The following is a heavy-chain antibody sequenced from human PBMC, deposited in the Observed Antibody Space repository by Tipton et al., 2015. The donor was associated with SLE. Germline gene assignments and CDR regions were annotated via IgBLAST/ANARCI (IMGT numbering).Heavy chain of an antibody. CDR2: INPNSGGT. J-gene: IGHJ3*02. CDR1: GYTFTGYY. Sequence: QSGAEVKKPGASVKVSCKASGYTFTGYYMHWVRQAPGQRLEWMGWINPNSGGTNYAQKFQGRVTMTRDTSISTAYMELSRLRSDDTAVYYCALGYCDSTSCYDAFDIWGQGTMVTVSS. V-gene: IGHV1-2*02. D-gene: IGHD2-2*01. CDR3: ALGYCDSTSCYDAFDI.